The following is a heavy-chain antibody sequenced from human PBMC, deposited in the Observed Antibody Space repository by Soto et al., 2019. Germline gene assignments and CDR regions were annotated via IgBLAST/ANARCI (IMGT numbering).Heavy chain of an antibody. CDR2: FRTSGDDGTT. J-gene: IGHJ4*02. CDR1: GFTFSSYS. D-gene: IGHD3-10*01. Sequence: GGSLRLSCAASGFTFSSYSMSWVRLAPGKGLEWVSGFRTSGDDGTTYYADSVKGRFTISRDNSKNTLFLQMDNLRAEDTAIYYCAKKVNSGPGSQYFDYWGQGTLVTVSS. CDR3: AKKVNSGPGSQYFDY. V-gene: IGHV3-23*01.